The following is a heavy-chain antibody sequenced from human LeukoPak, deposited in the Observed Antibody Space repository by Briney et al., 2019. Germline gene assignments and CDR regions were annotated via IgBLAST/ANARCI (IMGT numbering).Heavy chain of an antibody. D-gene: IGHD2-2*02. CDR3: AKLSGASCYNAFDI. CDR2: ICGGGDNT. Sequence: GGSLRLSCAASGFTFSTYAMSWVRQAPGKELNWVSTICGGGDNTYYADSVKGRFAISRDNSKNTLYLQMNSLRAEDTAVYYCAKLSGASCYNAFDIWGQGTMVTVSS. J-gene: IGHJ3*02. CDR1: GFTFSTYA. V-gene: IGHV3-23*01.